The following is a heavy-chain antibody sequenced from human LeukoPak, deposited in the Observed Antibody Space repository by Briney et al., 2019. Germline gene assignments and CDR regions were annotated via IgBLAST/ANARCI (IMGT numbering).Heavy chain of an antibody. V-gene: IGHV4-39*07. CDR2: ISYSGTT. Sequence: SETLSLTCTLSGDSISSSDHYWVWIRQSPGKGLEWIGSISYSGTTYYSPSLKSRVTISLDTSKTQFSLKVTSVTAADTAVYYCVSTPPRMDWFDPWGQGTLVTVSS. D-gene: IGHD2-15*01. CDR1: GDSISSSDHY. CDR3: VSTPPRMDWFDP. J-gene: IGHJ5*02.